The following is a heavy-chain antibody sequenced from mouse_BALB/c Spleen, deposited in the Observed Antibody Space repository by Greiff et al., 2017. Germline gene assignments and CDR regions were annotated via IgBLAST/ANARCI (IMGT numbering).Heavy chain of an antibody. Sequence: DVKLVESGAELVKPGASVKLSCTASGFNIKDTYMHWVKQRPEQGLEWIGRIDPANGNTKYDPKFQGKATITADTSSNTAYLQLSSLTSEDTAVYYCARDLRYRYYWGQGTLVTVSA. CDR2: IDPANGNT. CDR1: GFNIKDTY. D-gene: IGHD2-14*01. CDR3: ARDLRYRYY. J-gene: IGHJ3*01. V-gene: IGHV14-3*02.